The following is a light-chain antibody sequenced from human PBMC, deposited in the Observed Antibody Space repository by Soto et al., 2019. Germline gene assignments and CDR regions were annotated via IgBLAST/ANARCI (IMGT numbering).Light chain of an antibody. CDR1: SSDVGGYNY. CDR3: SSFASSNTFV. CDR2: EVS. J-gene: IGLJ2*01. Sequence: QSALTQPASASGSPGQSVTISCTGTSSDVGGYNYVSWYQQHPGKAPKLMIYEVSNRPSGVPDRFSGSKSGNTASLTVSGLQAEDEADYYCSSFASSNTFVFGGGTKLTVL. V-gene: IGLV2-8*01.